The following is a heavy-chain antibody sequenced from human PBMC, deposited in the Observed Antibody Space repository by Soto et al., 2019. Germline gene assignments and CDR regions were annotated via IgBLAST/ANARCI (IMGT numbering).Heavy chain of an antibody. CDR1: GYTNPELS. V-gene: IGHV1-24*01. CDR3: ATDLSYGELLDY. Sequence: ASVKVSCKVSGYTNPELSMHCVGQAPGKGLEWMAGFDPEDGETIYAQKFQGRVTMTEDTSTDTAYMELSSLRSEDTAVYYCATDLSYGELLDYWGHGTLVTVSS. CDR2: FDPEDGET. D-gene: IGHD5-18*01. J-gene: IGHJ4*01.